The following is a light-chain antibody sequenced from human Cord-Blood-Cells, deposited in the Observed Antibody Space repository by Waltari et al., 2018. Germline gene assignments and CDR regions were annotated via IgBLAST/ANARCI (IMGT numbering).Light chain of an antibody. J-gene: IGKJ4*01. V-gene: IGKV4-1*01. CDR2: WAS. Sequence: DIVMSQSPDSPAVSLGERATIYRKSRQSVLYSSNNKNYLDWYQQKPGQAPKLLIYWASSWESGVPDRFSGSGSGTDFTLTISSLQAEDVAVYYCQQYYSTPLTFGGGTKVEIK. CDR3: QQYYSTPLT. CDR1: QSVLYSSNNKNY.